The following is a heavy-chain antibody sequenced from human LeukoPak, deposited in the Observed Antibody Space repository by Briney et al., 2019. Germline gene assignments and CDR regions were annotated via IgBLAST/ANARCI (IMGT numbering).Heavy chain of an antibody. D-gene: IGHD3-3*01. CDR3: ARGYYDFWSGYSYYGMDV. V-gene: IGHV4-59*01. J-gene: IGHJ6*02. CDR1: GGSISSYY. Sequence: SETLSLTCTVSGGSISSYYWSWIRQPPGKGLEWIGYIYYSGSINYNPSLKSRVTISVDTSKNQFSLKLSSVTAADTAVYYCARGYYDFWSGYSYYGMDVWGQGTTVTVSS. CDR2: IYYSGSI.